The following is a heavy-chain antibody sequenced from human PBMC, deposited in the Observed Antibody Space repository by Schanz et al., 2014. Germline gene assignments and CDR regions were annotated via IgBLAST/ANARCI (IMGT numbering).Heavy chain of an antibody. CDR1: GFSISDHT. V-gene: IGHV3-15*01. J-gene: IGHJ4*02. Sequence: EVQLVESGGGLVQPWGSLRLSCAASGFSISDHTMRWDRQAPGKGLEWVARIKSRIHGGTTDYAAPVKGRFTISRDDSKHTVYLQMDSLKTEDTALYYCTTAHYSSNYETLDYWGQGTLVTVSS. CDR2: IKSRIHGGTT. CDR3: TTAHYSSNYETLDY. D-gene: IGHD6-13*01.